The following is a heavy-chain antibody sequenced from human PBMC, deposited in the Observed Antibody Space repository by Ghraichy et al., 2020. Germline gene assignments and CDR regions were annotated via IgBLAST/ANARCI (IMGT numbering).Heavy chain of an antibody. CDR1: GYTFTSYD. V-gene: IGHV1-8*01. D-gene: IGHD3-22*01. CDR2: MNPNSGNT. J-gene: IGHJ3*02. CDR3: ARGYDSSGYYRDAFDI. Sequence: ASVKVSCKASGYTFTSYDINWVRQATGQGLEWMGWMNPNSGNTGYAQKFQGRVTMTRNTSISTAYMELSSLRSEDTAVYYCARGYDSSGYYRDAFDIWGQGTMVTVSS.